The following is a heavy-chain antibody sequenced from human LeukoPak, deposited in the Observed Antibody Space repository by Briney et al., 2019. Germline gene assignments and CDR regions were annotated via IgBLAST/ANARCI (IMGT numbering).Heavy chain of an antibody. Sequence: SETLSLTCTVSGYSISSGHYWGWVRQPPGKGLEWIGNIFYSGSTYYSPSLKSRVTISLDTSRNQFSLKLNSVTAADTAVYYCAKSNGYGLVDIWGQGTMVTVSS. V-gene: IGHV4-38-2*02. D-gene: IGHD3-10*01. CDR1: GYSISSGHY. CDR3: AKSNGYGLVDI. CDR2: IFYSGST. J-gene: IGHJ3*02.